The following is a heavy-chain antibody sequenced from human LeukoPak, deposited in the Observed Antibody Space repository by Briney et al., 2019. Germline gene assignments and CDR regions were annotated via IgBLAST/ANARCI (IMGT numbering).Heavy chain of an antibody. CDR1: GFTFSDYY. Sequence: GGSLRLSCAASGFTFSDYYMSWIRQAPGKGLEWVSYISSSSSTIYYADSVKGRFTISRDNAKNSLYLQMNSLRAEDTALYYCARGLVPAASFYYYYYMDVWGKGTTVTVSS. CDR2: ISSSSSTI. CDR3: ARGLVPAASFYYYYYMDV. V-gene: IGHV3-11*01. J-gene: IGHJ6*03. D-gene: IGHD2-2*01.